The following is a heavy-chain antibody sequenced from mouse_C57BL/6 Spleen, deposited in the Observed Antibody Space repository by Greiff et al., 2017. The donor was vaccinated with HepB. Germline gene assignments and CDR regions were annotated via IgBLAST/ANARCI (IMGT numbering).Heavy chain of an antibody. CDR2: INYDGSST. V-gene: IGHV5-16*01. CDR3: AREGSSYDMDY. Sequence: EVQLVESGGGLVQPGSSMKLSCTASGFTFSDYYMAWVRQVPGKGLEWVANINYDGSSTYYMDSLKSRFIISRDNAKNILYLQMSSLKSEDTAVYYCAREGSSYDMDYWGQGTTVTVSS. D-gene: IGHD1-1*01. CDR1: GFTFSDYY. J-gene: IGHJ2*01.